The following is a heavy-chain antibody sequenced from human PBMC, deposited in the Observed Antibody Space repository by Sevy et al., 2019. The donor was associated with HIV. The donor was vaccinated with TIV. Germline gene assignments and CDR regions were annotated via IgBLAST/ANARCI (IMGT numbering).Heavy chain of an antibody. CDR2: ISGSGSDT. D-gene: IGHD6-19*01. CDR3: AKEHRIVVAGTVAFDI. J-gene: IGHJ3*02. V-gene: IGHV3-23*01. Sequence: GGSLRLSCAASGFTFSTYHMSWVRQAPGKGLEWVSAISGSGSDTYYGDSVKGRFTISRDNSKNMLHLQMNSLRAEDTATYFCAKEHRIVVAGTVAFDIWGQGTMVTVSS. CDR1: GFTFSTYH.